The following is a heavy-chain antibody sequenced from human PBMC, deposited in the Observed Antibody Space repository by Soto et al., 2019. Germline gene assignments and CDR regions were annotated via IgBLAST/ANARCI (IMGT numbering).Heavy chain of an antibody. CDR3: ASQGLYYYDSSGYYTFDY. J-gene: IGHJ4*02. D-gene: IGHD3-22*01. V-gene: IGHV5-51*01. CDR1: GYSFTSYW. CDR2: IYPGDSDT. Sequence: GESLKISCKGSGYSFTSYWIGWVRQMPGKGLEWMGIIYPGDSDTRYSPSFQGQVTISADKSISTAYLQWSSLKASDTAMYYCASQGLYYYDSSGYYTFDYWGQGTLVTVSS.